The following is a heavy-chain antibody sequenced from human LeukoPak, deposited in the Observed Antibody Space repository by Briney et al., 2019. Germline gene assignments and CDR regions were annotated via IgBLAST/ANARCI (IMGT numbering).Heavy chain of an antibody. V-gene: IGHV1-8*01. D-gene: IGHD4-17*01. CDR1: GYTFTTYD. J-gene: IGHJ4*02. Sequence: ASVKVSCKASGYTFTTYDINWVRQATGQRLEWMGWMNPISGNTGFAQKFQDRLTMTRNTSISTAYMELSSLRSEDTAVYYCARGMTTEGGYWGQGTLVTVSS. CDR3: ARGMTTEGGY. CDR2: MNPISGNT.